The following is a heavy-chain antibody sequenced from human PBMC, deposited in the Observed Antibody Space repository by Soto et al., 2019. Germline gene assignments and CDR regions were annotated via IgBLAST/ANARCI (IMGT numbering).Heavy chain of an antibody. J-gene: IGHJ4*02. CDR2: ISREGAYT. CDR3: AQDPSTGYGDH. V-gene: IGHV3-23*01. Sequence: EVHLLESGGDLVQPGGSLRLSCAASAFIFRDYAMSWVRQAPGTGLEWVSTISREGAYTHYSDSVEGRFTISRDNSKNTLYLQMSSLSGEDTALYYCAQDPSTGYGDHWGQGTMVTVSS. CDR1: AFIFRDYA. D-gene: IGHD3-9*01.